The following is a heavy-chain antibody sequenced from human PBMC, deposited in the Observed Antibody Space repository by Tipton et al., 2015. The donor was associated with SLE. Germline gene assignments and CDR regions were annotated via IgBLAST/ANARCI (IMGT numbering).Heavy chain of an antibody. J-gene: IGHJ4*02. CDR2: IKTNSDFT. Sequence: QLVQSGAEVKKPGASVKVSCKASGYTFSSYGIAWVRQAPGQGLEWMGWIKTNSDFTEYAQKFQGRVTMTKDTSTGTAYMEMRGLRSDDTAVYYCARDGNYVRDYWGQGTLVTVSS. CDR3: ARDGNYVRDY. D-gene: IGHD1-7*01. V-gene: IGHV1-18*01. CDR1: GYTFSSYG.